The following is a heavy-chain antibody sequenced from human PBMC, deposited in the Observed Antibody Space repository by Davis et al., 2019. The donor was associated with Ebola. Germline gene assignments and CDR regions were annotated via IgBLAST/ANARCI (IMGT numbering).Heavy chain of an antibody. CDR1: GYFFTGFY. J-gene: IGHJ4*02. CDR2: INPNNGVA. CDR3: ARAQFPTTSDY. V-gene: IGHV1-2*06. D-gene: IGHD1-1*01. Sequence: AASVKVSCKASGYFFTGFYMHWVRQAPGQGLEWMGRINPNNGVADYAQNFQGRVTMTRDTSISTAYMELSRLRSDDTAVYYCARAQFPTTSDYWGQGTLVTVSS.